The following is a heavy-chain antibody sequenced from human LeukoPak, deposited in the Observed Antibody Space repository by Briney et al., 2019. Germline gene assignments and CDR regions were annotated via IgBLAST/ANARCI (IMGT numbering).Heavy chain of an antibody. CDR3: CSGGSFKFDY. CDR1: GLTFSSYA. J-gene: IGHJ4*02. CDR2: ISGSGGRT. D-gene: IGHD2-15*01. V-gene: IGHV3-23*01. Sequence: GGSLRLSCAASGLTFSSYAMSWVRQAPEEGREWVSAISGSGGRTSYADSVKGRFTISRDNSKNTLYLQMNSLRAEDTAVYYCCSGGSFKFDYWGQGTLVTVSS.